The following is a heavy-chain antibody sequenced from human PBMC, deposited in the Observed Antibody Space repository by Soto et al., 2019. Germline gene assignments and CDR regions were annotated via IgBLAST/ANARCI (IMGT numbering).Heavy chain of an antibody. D-gene: IGHD2-15*01. Sequence: ASVKVSCKASGYSFTIYGITWVRQAPGQGLEWMGWISTYDGNTNYAQNFQGRVSMARDTSTSTAYMELRSLRSDDAAVYYCARDRGRSCIGGTCPFDYWGQGTLVTVSS. CDR1: GYSFTIYG. CDR3: ARDRGRSCIGGTCPFDY. J-gene: IGHJ4*02. V-gene: IGHV1-18*01. CDR2: ISTYDGNT.